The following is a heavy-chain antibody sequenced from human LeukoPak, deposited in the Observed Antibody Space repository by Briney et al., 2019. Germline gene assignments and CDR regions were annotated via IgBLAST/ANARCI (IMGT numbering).Heavy chain of an antibody. J-gene: IGHJ4*02. D-gene: IGHD6-19*01. CDR2: ISSSGSTI. CDR1: GFTFSSYE. CDR3: ERGSGSVAGPDIDY. Sequence: GGSLRLSCAASGFTFSSYEMNWVRKAPGKGLEWVSYISSSGSTIYYADSVKGRFTISRDSAKNSLYLQMNSLRAEDTAVYYCERGSGSVAGPDIDYWGQGTLVTVSS. V-gene: IGHV3-48*03.